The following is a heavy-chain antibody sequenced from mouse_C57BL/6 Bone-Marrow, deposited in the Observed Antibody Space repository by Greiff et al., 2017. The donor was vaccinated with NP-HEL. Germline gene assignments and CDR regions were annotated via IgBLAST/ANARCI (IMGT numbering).Heavy chain of an antibody. Sequence: QVQLKESGPGLVQPSQSLSITCTVSGFSLTSYGVHWVRQSPGKGLEWLGVIWRGGSTDYNAAFMSRLSITKDNSKSQVFFKMNSLQADDTAIYYCAKSSYGCDYWYFDVWGTGTTVTVSS. D-gene: IGHD1-1*01. J-gene: IGHJ1*03. V-gene: IGHV2-5*01. CDR2: IWRGGST. CDR1: GFSLTSYG. CDR3: AKSSYGCDYWYFDV.